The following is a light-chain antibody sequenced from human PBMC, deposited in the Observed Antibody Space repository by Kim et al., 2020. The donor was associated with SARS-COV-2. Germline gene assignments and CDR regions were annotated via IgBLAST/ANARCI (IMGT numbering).Light chain of an antibody. CDR3: QRYGGPPPYT. CDR2: HAS. J-gene: IGKJ2*01. Sequence: SPGGRATLPRKASQPIRKDFLAWYQQKPGQPPRLLIYHASVRASDIPVRFSGSGSATDFTLTINTLEPEDFAVYYCQRYGGPPPYTFGQGTKLEI. CDR1: QPIRKDF. V-gene: IGKV3-20*01.